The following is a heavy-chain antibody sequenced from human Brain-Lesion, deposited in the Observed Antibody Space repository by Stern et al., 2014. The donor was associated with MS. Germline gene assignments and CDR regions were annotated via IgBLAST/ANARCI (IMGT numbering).Heavy chain of an antibody. CDR2: IKQDGSEE. D-gene: IGHD4-23*01. V-gene: IGHV3-7*01. Sequence: EVQLVESGGGLVQPGGSLRISCAASGFTFSTYWMRWVRQAPGKGLEWVANIKQDGSEEYYVDSVKGRFTISRDNAKSSLYLQMNSLRSEDTAVYYCTRYCGHGICSLPYYYYGMDVWGQGTAVTVSS. CDR3: TRYCGHGICSLPYYYYGMDV. J-gene: IGHJ6*02. CDR1: GFTFSTYW.